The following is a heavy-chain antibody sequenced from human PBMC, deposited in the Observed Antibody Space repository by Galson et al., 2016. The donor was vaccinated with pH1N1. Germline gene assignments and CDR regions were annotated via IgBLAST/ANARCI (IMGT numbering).Heavy chain of an antibody. CDR1: GFSVSKNY. V-gene: IGHV3-66*02. Sequence: SLRLSCAVFGFSVSKNYMSWVRQAPGKGLEWVAVVYGDGRTFYGDSVKGRFTVSGDNSKNTLYLQMNSLRAEDTAVYYCARPDKSTKWFTADAFDIWGQGTMVIVSS. D-gene: IGHD3-22*01. CDR2: VYGDGRT. CDR3: ARPDKSTKWFTADAFDI. J-gene: IGHJ3*02.